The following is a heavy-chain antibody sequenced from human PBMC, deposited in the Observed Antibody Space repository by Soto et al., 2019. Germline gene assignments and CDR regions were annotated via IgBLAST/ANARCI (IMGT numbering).Heavy chain of an antibody. CDR3: ARAGSYDILTGYSNFDY. D-gene: IGHD3-9*01. CDR2: ISSSSSYI. CDR1: GFTFSSYS. J-gene: IGHJ4*02. V-gene: IGHV3-21*01. Sequence: GGSLRLSCAASGFTFSSYSMNWVRQAPGKGLEWVSSISSSSSYIYYADSVKGRFTISRDNAKNSLYLQMNSLRAEDTAVYYCARAGSYDILTGYSNFDYWGQGTLVTVSS.